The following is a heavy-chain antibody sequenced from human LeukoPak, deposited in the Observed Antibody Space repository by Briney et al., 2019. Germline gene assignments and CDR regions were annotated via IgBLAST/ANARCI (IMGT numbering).Heavy chain of an antibody. CDR3: ARLRRYGDFDVDV. D-gene: IGHD4-17*01. J-gene: IGHJ6*04. V-gene: IGHV4-59*08. CDR2: IYYSGST. CDR1: GGSISSYY. Sequence: SETLSLTCTVSGGSISSYYWSWIRQPPGKGLEWIGYIYYSGSTNYNPSLKSRVTISVDTSKNQFSLKLSSVTPADTAVYYCARLRRYGDFDVDVWGKGTTVTVSS.